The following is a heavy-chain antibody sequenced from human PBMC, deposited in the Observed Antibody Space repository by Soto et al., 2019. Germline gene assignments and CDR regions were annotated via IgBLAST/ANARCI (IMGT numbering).Heavy chain of an antibody. Sequence: EVQLVESGGGLVQPGGSLRLSCAASGFTFSSYWMHWVRQAPGNGLEWVSRINSDSSSTNYADSVKGRFTITRDNAKNTLYLQMNSLRAEDTAVYYCARDEPNYDFWRRGLDVWGQGTTVSVSS. CDR3: ARDEPNYDFWRRGLDV. D-gene: IGHD3-3*01. CDR1: GFTFSSYW. V-gene: IGHV3-74*01. J-gene: IGHJ6*02. CDR2: INSDSSST.